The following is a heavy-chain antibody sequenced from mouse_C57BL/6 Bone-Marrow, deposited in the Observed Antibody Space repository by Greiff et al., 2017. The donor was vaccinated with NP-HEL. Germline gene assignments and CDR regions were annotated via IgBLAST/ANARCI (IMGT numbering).Heavy chain of an antibody. Sequence: DVKLQESGPGMVKPSQSLSLTCTVTGYSITSGYDWHWIRHSPGNKLEWMGYISYSGSTNYNPSLKSRISITHDTSKNHFFLKLNSVTTEDSATYYCARSCHSNPFADWGPGTLVTVSA. CDR2: ISYSGST. CDR3: ARSCHSNPFAD. J-gene: IGHJ3*01. D-gene: IGHD2-5*01. V-gene: IGHV3-1*01. CDR1: GYSITSGYD.